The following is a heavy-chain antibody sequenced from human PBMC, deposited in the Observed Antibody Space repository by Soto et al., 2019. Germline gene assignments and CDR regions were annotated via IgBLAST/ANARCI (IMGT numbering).Heavy chain of an antibody. V-gene: IGHV4-59*08. CDR1: GGSISSYY. J-gene: IGHJ6*02. CDR2: VHHSWGS. CDR3: ARQGFGPLHGLVDV. D-gene: IGHD3-10*01. Sequence: QVQLQESGPGLVKPSETLSLSCTVSGGSISSYYWSWFRQSPGKRMEWIGYVHHSWGSSYNPSLPSRFAISLDPSKSQFSLKVTSVTATDTAVYYCARQGFGPLHGLVDVWGQGTTVTVSS.